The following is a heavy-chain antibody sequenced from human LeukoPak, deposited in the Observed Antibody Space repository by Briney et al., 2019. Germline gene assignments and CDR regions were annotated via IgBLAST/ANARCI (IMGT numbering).Heavy chain of an antibody. Sequence: PSETLSFTCAVYGGSFSGYYWSWIRQPPGKGLEWIGEINHSGSTNYNPSLKSRVTISVDTSKNQFSLKLSSVTAADTAVYYCAGGYCTNGVCYFLDYWGQGTLVTVSS. CDR1: GGSFSGYY. J-gene: IGHJ4*02. CDR2: INHSGST. CDR3: AGGYCTNGVCYFLDY. D-gene: IGHD2-8*01. V-gene: IGHV4-34*01.